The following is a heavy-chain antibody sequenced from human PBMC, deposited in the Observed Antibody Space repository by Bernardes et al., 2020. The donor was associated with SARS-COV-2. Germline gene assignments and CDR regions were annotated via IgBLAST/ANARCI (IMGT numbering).Heavy chain of an antibody. Sequence: GGSLRLSCAASGFTFSSYGMHWVRQAPGKGLEWVAVISYDGSNKYYADSVKGRFTISRDNSKNTLYLQMNSLRAEDTAVYYCAKDLTYYDFWSGYLTDQQSLYYYYGMDVWGQGTTVTVSS. V-gene: IGHV3-30*18. D-gene: IGHD3-3*01. CDR3: AKDLTYYDFWSGYLTDQQSLYYYYGMDV. CDR1: GFTFSSYG. J-gene: IGHJ6*02. CDR2: ISYDGSNK.